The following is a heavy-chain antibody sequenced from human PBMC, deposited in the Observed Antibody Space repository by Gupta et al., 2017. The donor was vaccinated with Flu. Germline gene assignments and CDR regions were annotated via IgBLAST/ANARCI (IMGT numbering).Heavy chain of an antibody. CDR1: GGSISSSSYY. Sequence: QLQLQESGPGLVKPSETLSLTCTVSGGSISSSSYYWGWIRQPPGKGLEWIGSIYYSGSTYYNPSLKSRVTISVDTSKNQFSLKLSSVTAADTAVYYCARLTEWYKDAFDIWGQGTMVTVSS. CDR3: ARLTEWYKDAFDI. D-gene: IGHD1-14*01. J-gene: IGHJ3*02. CDR2: IYYSGST. V-gene: IGHV4-39*01.